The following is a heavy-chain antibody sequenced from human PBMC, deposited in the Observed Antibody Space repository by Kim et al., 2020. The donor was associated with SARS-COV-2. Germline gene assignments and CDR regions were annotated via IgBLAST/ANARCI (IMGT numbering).Heavy chain of an antibody. Sequence: SETLSLTCTVSGGSISSYYWSWIRQPPGKGLEWIGYIYYSGSTNYNPSLKSRVTISVDTSKNQFSLKLSSVTAADTAVYYCARAGYDFWSGYPSEWFDPWGQGTLVTVSS. CDR1: GGSISSYY. V-gene: IGHV4-59*13. CDR2: IYYSGST. CDR3: ARAGYDFWSGYPSEWFDP. J-gene: IGHJ5*02. D-gene: IGHD3-3*01.